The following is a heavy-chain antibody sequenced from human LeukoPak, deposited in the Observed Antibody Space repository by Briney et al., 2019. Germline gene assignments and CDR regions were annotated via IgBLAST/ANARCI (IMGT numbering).Heavy chain of an antibody. CDR2: INPSGGST. CDR1: GYTFTSYY. CDR3: ARDLPPPPDNGPDYYYYGMDV. D-gene: IGHD2-8*01. Sequence: ASVKVSCKASGYTFTSYYMHWVRQAPGQGLEWMGIINPSGGSTSYAQKFQGRVTMTRDTSTSTVYMELSSLRSEDTAVYYCARDLPPPPDNGPDYYYYGMDVWGQGTTVTVSS. J-gene: IGHJ6*02. V-gene: IGHV1-46*01.